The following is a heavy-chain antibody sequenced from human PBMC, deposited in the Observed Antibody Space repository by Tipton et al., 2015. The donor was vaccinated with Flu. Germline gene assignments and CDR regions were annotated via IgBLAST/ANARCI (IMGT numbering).Heavy chain of an antibody. D-gene: IGHD6-6*01. CDR2: VHQTGST. V-gene: IGHV4-38-2*01. CDR3: ARREYSNYVSEPKNWFDP. J-gene: IGHJ5*02. CDR1: GDSIGSPYF. Sequence: LRLSCSVSGDSIGSPYFWGWIRQPPGKGLEWIGNVHQTGSTYSNPSLRSRVTITVDRPKNQFSLRLTSVTAADTAVHYCARREYSNYVSEPKNWFDPWGQGTLVTVSS.